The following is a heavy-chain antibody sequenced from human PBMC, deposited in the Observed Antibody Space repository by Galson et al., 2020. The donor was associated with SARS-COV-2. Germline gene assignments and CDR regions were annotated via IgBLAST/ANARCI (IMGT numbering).Heavy chain of an antibody. CDR2: ISYDGSNK. CDR1: GFIFSSYR. V-gene: IGHV3-30*05. CDR3: ARYPPRGSNSHYYDDMDI. D-gene: IGHD3-16*01. Sequence: GGSLRLSCVASGFIFSSYRMNWVRQAPGKGLEWVAVISYDGSNKYYADSAKGRFTISRDNPENTLYLQMNSLRADDTAVYYCARYPPRGSNSHYYDDMDIWGKGTTVTVSS. J-gene: IGHJ6*03.